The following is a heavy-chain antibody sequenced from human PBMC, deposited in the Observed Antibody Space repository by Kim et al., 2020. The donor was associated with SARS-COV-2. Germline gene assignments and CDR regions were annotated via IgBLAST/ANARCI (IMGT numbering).Heavy chain of an antibody. D-gene: IGHD3-3*02. J-gene: IGHJ3*02. V-gene: IGHV3-7*01. Sequence: GGSLRLSCAASGFTSSSYWINWVRQAPGKGLEWVASIRPGGSETNSVDSVKGRFTISRDTAKNSLYLQMNSLRAEDTAVYYCARAVLGAFDMWGQGTMVTVSS. CDR2: IRPGGSET. CDR1: GFTSSSYW. CDR3: ARAVLGAFDM.